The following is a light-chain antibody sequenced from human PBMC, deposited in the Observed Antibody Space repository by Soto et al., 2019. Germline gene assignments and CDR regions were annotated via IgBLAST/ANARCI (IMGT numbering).Light chain of an antibody. V-gene: IGKV1-5*01. CDR1: HSISTW. CDR2: EAS. CDR3: QEYSRY. J-gene: IGKJ4*01. Sequence: DNQMTQSPSTLSASVGDRVTITCRARHSISTWLAWYQQKPGKAPKVLISEASNLQSGVPSRFSGSGSGTEFTLTISSLQPDDIGTYYCQEYSRYFGGGTKVEIK.